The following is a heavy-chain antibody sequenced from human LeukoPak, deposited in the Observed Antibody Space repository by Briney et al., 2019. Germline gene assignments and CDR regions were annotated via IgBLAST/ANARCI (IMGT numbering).Heavy chain of an antibody. CDR2: ISSSSSTI. Sequence: GGSLRLSCAASGFTFSSYSMNWVRQAPGKGLEWVSYISSSSSTIYYADSVKGRFTISRDNAKNSLYLQMNSLRAEDTALYHCARVRVRGYSYALDYWGQGTLVTVSS. CDR1: GFTFSSYS. V-gene: IGHV3-48*04. D-gene: IGHD5-18*01. CDR3: ARVRVRGYSYALDY. J-gene: IGHJ4*02.